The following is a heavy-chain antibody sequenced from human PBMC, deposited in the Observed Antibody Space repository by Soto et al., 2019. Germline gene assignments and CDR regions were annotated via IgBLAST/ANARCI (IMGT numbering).Heavy chain of an antibody. V-gene: IGHV4-38-2*02. CDR2: IYHSGST. CDR3: ARDGSGFIYDAMEV. D-gene: IGHD3-3*01. CDR1: GYSISSGYY. J-gene: IGHJ6*02. Sequence: SETLSLTCAVSGYSISSGYYWGWIRQPPGKGLEWIGSIYHSGSTYYNPSLKSRVTISVDTSKNQFSLKLSSVTAADTAVYYCARDGSGFIYDAMEVWGQGTTVTVAS.